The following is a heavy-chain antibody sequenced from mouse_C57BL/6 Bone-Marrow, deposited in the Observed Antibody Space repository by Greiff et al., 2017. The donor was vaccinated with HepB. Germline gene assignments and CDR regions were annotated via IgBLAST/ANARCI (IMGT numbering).Heavy chain of an antibody. CDR3: ARSRWLLPNWYFDV. V-gene: IGHV1-69*01. CDR1: GYTFTSYW. D-gene: IGHD2-3*01. J-gene: IGHJ1*03. Sequence: QVQLQQPGAELVMPGASVKLSCKASGYTFTSYWMHRVKQRPGPGLEWIGEIDPSDSYTNYNQKFKGKSTLTVDKSSSTAYMQLSSLTSEDSAVYYCARSRWLLPNWYFDVWGTGTTVTVSS. CDR2: IDPSDSYT.